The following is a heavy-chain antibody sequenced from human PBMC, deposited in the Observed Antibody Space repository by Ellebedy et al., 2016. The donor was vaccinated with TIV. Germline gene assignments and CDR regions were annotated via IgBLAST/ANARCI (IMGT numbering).Heavy chain of an antibody. CDR2: ISSSAGST. V-gene: IGHV3-23*01. CDR1: GFTFSNYA. J-gene: IGHJ4*02. Sequence: GGSLRLSCEASGFTFSNYAMAWVRQAPGKGLEWVSSISSSAGSTFSADSVMGRFTISRDNSKNTLYLQMNNLRAEDSAIYYCANDADIRGFGVVFSLDYWGQGTLVTVSS. D-gene: IGHD3-3*01. CDR3: ANDADIRGFGVVFSLDY.